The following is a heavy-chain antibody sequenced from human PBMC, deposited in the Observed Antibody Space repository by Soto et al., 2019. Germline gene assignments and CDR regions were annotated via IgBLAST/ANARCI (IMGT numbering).Heavy chain of an antibody. CDR2: IIPIFGTA. J-gene: IGHJ6*02. Sequence: SVKVSCKASGGTFSSYAISWVRQAPGQELEWMGGIIPIFGTANYAQKFQGRVTITADESTSTAYMELSSLRSEDTAVYYCARGFGQYDILTGPHRRRFGMDVWGQGTTVTVSS. CDR3: ARGFGQYDILTGPHRRRFGMDV. V-gene: IGHV1-69*13. CDR1: GGTFSSYA. D-gene: IGHD3-9*01.